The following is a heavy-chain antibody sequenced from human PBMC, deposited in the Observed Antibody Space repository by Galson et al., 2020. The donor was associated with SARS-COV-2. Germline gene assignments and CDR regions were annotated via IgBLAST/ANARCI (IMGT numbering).Heavy chain of an antibody. Sequence: GESLKISCAASGFTFSSYAMHWVRQAPGKGLEWVAVISYDGSNKYYADSVKGRFTISRDNSKNTLYLQMNSLRAEDTAVYYCARALLWFGEHFDYWGQGTLVTVSS. CDR2: ISYDGSNK. CDR3: ARALLWFGEHFDY. CDR1: GFTFSSYA. V-gene: IGHV3-30*04. D-gene: IGHD3-10*01. J-gene: IGHJ4*02.